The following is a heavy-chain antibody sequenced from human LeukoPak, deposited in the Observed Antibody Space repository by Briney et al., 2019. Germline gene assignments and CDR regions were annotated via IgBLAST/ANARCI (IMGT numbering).Heavy chain of an antibody. V-gene: IGHV3-23*01. D-gene: IGHD3-3*01. CDR3: AKETLDYDFWSGPIDY. Sequence: SCKASGYTFSSYAMSWVRQAPGKGLEWVSGITGSGGSTYYADSVKGRFTISRDNSKNTLYLQMNSLRAEDTAVYYCAKETLDYDFWSGPIDYWGQGTLVTVSS. CDR1: GYTFSSYA. J-gene: IGHJ4*02. CDR2: ITGSGGST.